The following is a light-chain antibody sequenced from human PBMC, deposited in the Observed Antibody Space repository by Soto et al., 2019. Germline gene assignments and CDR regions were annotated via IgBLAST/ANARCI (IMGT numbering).Light chain of an antibody. CDR3: QQRSNWPYT. CDR1: QTVSTY. J-gene: IGKJ2*01. V-gene: IGKV3-11*01. Sequence: EIVLTQSPATLSLSPGERATLSCRASQTVSTYLGWSQQKPGQAPRLLIYDASNRATGIPARFSGSGSGTDFTLTISSLEPEDFAVYYCQQRSNWPYTFGQGTKLEIK. CDR2: DAS.